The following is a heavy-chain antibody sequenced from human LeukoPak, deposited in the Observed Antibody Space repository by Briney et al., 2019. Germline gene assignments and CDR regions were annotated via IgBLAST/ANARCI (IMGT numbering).Heavy chain of an antibody. D-gene: IGHD6-13*01. CDR2: IYYSGST. V-gene: IGHV4-59*08. CDR3: ARHTSSSWHHDAFDI. J-gene: IGHJ3*02. Sequence: PSETLSLTCTVSGGSLSSYYWSWIRQPPGKGLEWIGYIYYSGSTNYNPSLKSRVTISVDTSKNQFSLKLSSVTAADTAVYYCARHTSSSWHHDAFDIWGQGTVVTVSS. CDR1: GGSLSSYY.